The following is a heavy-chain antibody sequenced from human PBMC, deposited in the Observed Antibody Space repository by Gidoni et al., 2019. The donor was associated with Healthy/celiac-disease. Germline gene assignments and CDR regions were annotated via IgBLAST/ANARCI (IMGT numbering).Heavy chain of an antibody. CDR1: GGSISSSSYY. Sequence: LVKPSETLSLTCTVSGGSISSSSYYWGWIRQPPGKGLEWIGSIYYSGSTYYNTSLKSRVTISVDTSKNQFSLKLSSVTAADTAVYYCARSYFSGIAVAGNWFDPWGQGTLVTVSS. CDR3: ARSYFSGIAVAGNWFDP. CDR2: IYYSGST. D-gene: IGHD6-19*01. V-gene: IGHV4-39*01. J-gene: IGHJ5*02.